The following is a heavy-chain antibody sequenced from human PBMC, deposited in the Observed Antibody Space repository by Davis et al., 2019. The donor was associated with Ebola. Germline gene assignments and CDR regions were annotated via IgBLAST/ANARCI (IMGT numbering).Heavy chain of an antibody. D-gene: IGHD6-19*01. CDR3: ASGWLRGRFDP. CDR1: GDTVFGKNGA. CDR2: TYYTSEWIN. V-gene: IGHV6-1*01. Sequence: PSETLSLTCAISGDTVFGKNGAWNWIRQSPSRGLEWLGRTYYTSEWINHYADSVKSRISINPDTSKNQFFLQLNSVTPEDTAVYYCASGWLRGRFDPWGQGTLVTVSS. J-gene: IGHJ5*02.